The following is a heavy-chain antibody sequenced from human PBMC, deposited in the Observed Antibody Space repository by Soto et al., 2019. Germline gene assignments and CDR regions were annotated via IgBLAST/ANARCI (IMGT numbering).Heavy chain of an antibody. V-gene: IGHV3-64*01. D-gene: IGHD6-6*01. CDR3: ARRARPDFYYMDV. Sequence: GGSLRLSCASSGFTLCGYAMYWVRQDPGKGLEYVSGISSNGVGTYYANSVQGRFTISRDNSKNTVYLQMGSLRPEDMAVYYCARRARPDFYYMDVWGKGTTVTVSS. J-gene: IGHJ6*03. CDR1: GFTLCGYA. CDR2: ISSNGVGT.